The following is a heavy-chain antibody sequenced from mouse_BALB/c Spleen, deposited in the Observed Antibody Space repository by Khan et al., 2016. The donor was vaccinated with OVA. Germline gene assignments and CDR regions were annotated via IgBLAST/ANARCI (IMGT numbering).Heavy chain of an antibody. J-gene: IGHJ2*01. CDR1: GFSLTDYG. Sequence: QVQLKESGPGLVAPSQSLSITCTVSGFSLTDYGVSWIRQPPGKGLEWLGVIWGGGTTYYNSALKSRLSITKDNSKTQVFLKMNSLQTDDTAMYDCAEHLSLYPCYFDDWGQGTTPTVSS. CDR3: AEHLSLYPCYFDD. D-gene: IGHD6-2*01. CDR2: IWGGGTT. V-gene: IGHV2-6-5*01.